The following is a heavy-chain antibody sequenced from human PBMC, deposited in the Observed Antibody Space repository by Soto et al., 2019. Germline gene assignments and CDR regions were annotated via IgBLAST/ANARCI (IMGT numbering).Heavy chain of an antibody. D-gene: IGHD2-21*01. Sequence: EKRLVQSGGGLVQPGGSLRLSCAASGFSVGGNYMSWVRQAPGKGLELVSLIYSGGNPFYADSMKGRFTLSRDNSNNMFYLQMDSLRAEDAALYYCARGPNSDCWGQGTLVIVSS. V-gene: IGHV3-53*01. CDR2: IYSGGNP. CDR1: GFSVGGNY. CDR3: ARGPNSDC. J-gene: IGHJ4*02.